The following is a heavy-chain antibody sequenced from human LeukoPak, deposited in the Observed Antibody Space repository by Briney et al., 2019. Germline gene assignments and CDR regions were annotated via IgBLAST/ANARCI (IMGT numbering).Heavy chain of an antibody. CDR3: ARGRSAVVVAATIRFHYYGMDV. Sequence: SETLSLTCAVYGGSFSGYYWSWIRQPPGKGLEWIGEINHSGSTNYNPSLKSRVTISVDTSKNQFSLKLSSVTAADTAVYYCARGRSAVVVAATIRFHYYGMDVWAQGTTVTVSS. V-gene: IGHV4-34*01. CDR1: GGSFSGYY. J-gene: IGHJ6*02. CDR2: INHSGST. D-gene: IGHD2-15*01.